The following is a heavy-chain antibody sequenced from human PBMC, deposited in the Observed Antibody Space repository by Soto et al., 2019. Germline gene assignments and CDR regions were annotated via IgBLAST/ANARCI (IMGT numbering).Heavy chain of an antibody. V-gene: IGHV1-18*01. CDR3: ARDSFDILTGYHEGWFDP. Sequence: QVQLVQSGAEVKKPGASVKISCKASGYTFTNYGISWVRQAPGQGLERMGWISAYNGDTNYAQKLQGRVTMTTDTSTTTAYMELRSLRSDDTAVYYCARDSFDILTGYHEGWFDPWGQGTLVTLSS. J-gene: IGHJ5*02. CDR2: ISAYNGDT. D-gene: IGHD3-9*01. CDR1: GYTFTNYG.